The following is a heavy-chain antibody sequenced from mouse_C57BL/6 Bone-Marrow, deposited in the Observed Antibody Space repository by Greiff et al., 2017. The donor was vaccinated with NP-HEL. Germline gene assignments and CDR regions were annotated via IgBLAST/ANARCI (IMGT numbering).Heavy chain of an antibody. J-gene: IGHJ4*01. CDR2: ISYSGST. CDR1: GYSITSGYD. Sequence: EVQGVESGPGMVKPSQSLSLTCTVTGYSITSGYDWHWIRHFPGNKLEWMGYISYSGSTNYNPSLKSRISITHDTSKNHFFLKLNSVTTEDTATYYCARGGVFYAMDYWGQGTSVTVSS. V-gene: IGHV3-1*01. CDR3: ARGGVFYAMDY.